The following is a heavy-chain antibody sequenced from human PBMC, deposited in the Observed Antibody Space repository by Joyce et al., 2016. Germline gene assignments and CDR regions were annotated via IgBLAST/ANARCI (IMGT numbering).Heavy chain of an antibody. CDR3: ARLECRQSFAFDI. CDR2: VYPDASEA. J-gene: IGHJ3*02. CDR1: GYKFTTYW. V-gene: IGHV5-51*01. Sequence: EVQLVQSGADMKKPGESLKISCLGSGYKFTTYWIGWVRQMPGKGLERMGIVYPDASEARYNPTFQDQGTISADTSINGAYLQWGSLKASDTATKYCARLECRQSFAFDIWGQGTVVTVSS. D-gene: IGHD2-15*01.